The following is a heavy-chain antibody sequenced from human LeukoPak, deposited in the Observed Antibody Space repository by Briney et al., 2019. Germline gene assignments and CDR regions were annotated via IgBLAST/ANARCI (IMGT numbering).Heavy chain of an antibody. CDR2: IYSGGGT. V-gene: IGHV3-66*01. CDR3: ARDGCTSTTCTSLGGFNG. D-gene: IGHD1-26*01. J-gene: IGHJ4*02. Sequence: GGSLRISCAASGFTVSSKYMTWVRQGPGKGLEWVSSIYSGGGTSYADSGKGRFTISKNNARKSVFLQMDSLREDATGVYFCARDGCTSTTCTSLGGFNGWAQGTLVTVSS. CDR1: GFTVSSKY.